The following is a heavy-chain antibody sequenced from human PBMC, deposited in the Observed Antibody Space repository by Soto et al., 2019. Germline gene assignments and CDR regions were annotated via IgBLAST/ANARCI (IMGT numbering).Heavy chain of an antibody. CDR3: AKRSYDYIWGSYGADAFDI. CDR1: GFTFSSYA. V-gene: IGHV3-23*01. CDR2: ISGSGGSK. Sequence: GGSLRLSCAASGFTFSSYAMSWVRQAPGKGLEWVSAISGSGGSKYYADSVKGRFTISRDNSKNTLYLQMNSLRAEDTAVYYWAKRSYDYIWGSYGADAFDIWGQGTMVTVSS. D-gene: IGHD3-16*01. J-gene: IGHJ3*02.